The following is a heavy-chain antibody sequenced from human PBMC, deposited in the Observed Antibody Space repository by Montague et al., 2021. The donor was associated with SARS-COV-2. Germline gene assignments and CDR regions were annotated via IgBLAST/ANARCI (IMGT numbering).Heavy chain of an antibody. J-gene: IGHJ4*02. V-gene: IGHV4-59*01. CDR2: SYNSGST. CDR1: GGSISSYY. Sequence: SETLSLTCTVSGGSISSYYWSWIRQPPGKGLEWIGYSYNSGSTNYNSSLKSRVTISVATSKTQFSLKLSFGTAADTAVYYCARGFDYWGQGTLVTVSS. CDR3: ARGFDY.